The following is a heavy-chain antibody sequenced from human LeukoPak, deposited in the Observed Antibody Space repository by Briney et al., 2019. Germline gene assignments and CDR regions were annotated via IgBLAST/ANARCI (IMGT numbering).Heavy chain of an antibody. V-gene: IGHV3-23*01. J-gene: IGHJ4*02. CDR1: GFTFSSYA. CDR3: AKDSPKRGYDQEPFDY. D-gene: IGHD5-12*01. Sequence: GGSLRLSCAASGFTFSSYAMSWVRQAPGKGLEWVSAISGSGGSTYYADSVKGRFTISRDNSKNTLYLQMNSLRAEDTAVYYCAKDSPKRGYDQEPFDYWGQGTLVTVSS. CDR2: ISGSGGST.